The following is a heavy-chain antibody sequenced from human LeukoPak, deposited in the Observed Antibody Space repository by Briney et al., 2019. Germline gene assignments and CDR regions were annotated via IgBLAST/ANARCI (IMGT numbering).Heavy chain of an antibody. Sequence: PSGTLSLTCAVYGGSFSGYYWSWIRQPPGKGLEWIGEINHSGSTNYNPSLKSRVTISVDTSKNQFSLKLSSVAAADTAVYYCARDGGYCSGVSCYSDFWSQGTLVTVSS. V-gene: IGHV4-34*01. J-gene: IGHJ4*02. D-gene: IGHD2-15*01. CDR1: GGSFSGYY. CDR2: INHSGST. CDR3: ARDGGYCSGVSCYSDF.